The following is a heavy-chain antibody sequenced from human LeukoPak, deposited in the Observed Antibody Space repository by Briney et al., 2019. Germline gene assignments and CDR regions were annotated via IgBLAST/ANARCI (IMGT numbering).Heavy chain of an antibody. CDR2: ISWNSENT. D-gene: IGHD3-10*01. CDR3: AKGYYYGSGSYSRAFDI. V-gene: IGHV3-9*01. J-gene: IGHJ3*02. Sequence: DPGGSLRLSCAASGFSFNDYAMHWVRQGPGKGLEWVSGISWNSENTGYADSLKGRFTISRDNAKNSLYLQMNSLRPEDTALYYCAKGYYYGSGSYSRAFDIWGQGTMVTVSS. CDR1: GFSFNDYA.